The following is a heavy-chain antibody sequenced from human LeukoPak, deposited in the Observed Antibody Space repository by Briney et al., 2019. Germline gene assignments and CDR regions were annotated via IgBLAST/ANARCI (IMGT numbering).Heavy chain of an antibody. CDR1: GYTFTSYD. Sequence: ASVKVSCKASGYTFTSYDINWVRQATGQGLEWMGWMNPNSGNTGYAQKFQGRVTITRNTSISTAYMELSSLRSEDTAVYYCARGPGHDYYYYMDVWGKGTTVTVSS. CDR3: ARGPGHDYYYYMDV. J-gene: IGHJ6*03. V-gene: IGHV1-8*03. CDR2: MNPNSGNT.